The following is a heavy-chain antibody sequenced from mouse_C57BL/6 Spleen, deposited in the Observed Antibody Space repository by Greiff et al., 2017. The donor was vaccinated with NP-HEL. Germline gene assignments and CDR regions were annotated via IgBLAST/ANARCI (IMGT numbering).Heavy chain of an antibody. CDR3: ARNYYGSSTLAWFAY. CDR1: GYTFTSYW. D-gene: IGHD1-1*01. V-gene: IGHV1-72*01. J-gene: IGHJ3*01. CDR2: IDPNSGGA. Sequence: QVQLQQPGAELVKPGASVKLSCKASGYTFTSYWMHWVKQRPGRGLEWIGRIDPNSGGAKYNEKFKSKATLTVDKPSSTAYMQLSSLTSEDSAVYYCARNYYGSSTLAWFAYWGQGTLVTVSA.